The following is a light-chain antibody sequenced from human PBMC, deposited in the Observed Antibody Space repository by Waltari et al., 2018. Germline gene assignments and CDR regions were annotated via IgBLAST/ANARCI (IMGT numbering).Light chain of an antibody. CDR1: QSVLYSSNNKNY. CDR2: WAS. Sequence: DIVMTQSPDSLAVSLCERATINCKSSQSVLYSSNNKNYLAWYQQKPGQPPKLLISWASTRESGVPDRFSGSGSGTDFTLTISSLQAEDVAVYYCHQYYSTLRTFGQGTKVEIK. CDR3: HQYYSTLRT. J-gene: IGKJ1*01. V-gene: IGKV4-1*01.